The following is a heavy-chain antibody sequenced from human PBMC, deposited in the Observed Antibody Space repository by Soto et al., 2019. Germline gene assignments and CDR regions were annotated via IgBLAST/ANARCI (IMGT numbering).Heavy chain of an antibody. CDR3: AAREDLWSGPIARY. CDR1: GDSITSSNW. D-gene: IGHD3-3*01. CDR2: IYHSGST. V-gene: IGHV4-4*02. Sequence: KPSETLSLTCAVSGDSITSSNWWNWVRQSPGKGLEWNGEIYHSGSTKYNPSLGSRVTISLDRSKDQFSLELSSVTAADTAVYYCAAREDLWSGPIARYWGQGTRVTV. J-gene: IGHJ4*02.